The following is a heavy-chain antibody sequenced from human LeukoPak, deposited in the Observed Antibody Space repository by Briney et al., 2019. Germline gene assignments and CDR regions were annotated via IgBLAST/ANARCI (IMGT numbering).Heavy chain of an antibody. CDR1: GFTFSGSA. D-gene: IGHD1-26*01. CDR2: IRSKANSYAT. CDR3: TSMGNGRPPY. Sequence: GGSLRLSCAASGFTFSGSAMHWVRQASGKGLEWVGRIRSKANSYATAYAASVKGRFTNSRDDSKNTAYLQMNSLKTEDTAVYYCTSMGNGRPPYWGQGTLVTVSS. V-gene: IGHV3-73*01. J-gene: IGHJ4*02.